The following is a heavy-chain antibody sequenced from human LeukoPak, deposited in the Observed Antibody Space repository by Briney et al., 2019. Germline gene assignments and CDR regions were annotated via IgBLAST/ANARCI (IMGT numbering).Heavy chain of an antibody. CDR3: ASLRGHYVGGYYCYGLDV. D-gene: IGHD4-17*01. CDR2: IYYSGST. Sequence: SETLSLTCTVSGGSVSSGSYYWSWIRQPPGKGLEWIGYIYYSGSTNYNSSLMSRVTISIDTSNNQLSLQLNSVAAADAAVYYCASLRGHYVGGYYCYGLDVWGQGTTVTVSS. J-gene: IGHJ6*02. V-gene: IGHV4-61*01. CDR1: GGSVSSGSYY.